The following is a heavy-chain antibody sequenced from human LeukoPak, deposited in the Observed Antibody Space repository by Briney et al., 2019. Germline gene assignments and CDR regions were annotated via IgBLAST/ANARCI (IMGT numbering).Heavy chain of an antibody. J-gene: IGHJ4*02. V-gene: IGHV3-48*03. CDR3: ARRSVSGGSFLFDY. CDR2: ISSSGSTI. CDR1: GFTFSSYE. D-gene: IGHD2-15*01. Sequence: GGSLRLSCAASGFTFSSYEMNWVRQAPGKGLEWVSYISSSGSTIYYADSGKGRFTISRDNAKNSLYLQMNSLRAEDTAVYYCARRSVSGGSFLFDYWGQGTLVTVSS.